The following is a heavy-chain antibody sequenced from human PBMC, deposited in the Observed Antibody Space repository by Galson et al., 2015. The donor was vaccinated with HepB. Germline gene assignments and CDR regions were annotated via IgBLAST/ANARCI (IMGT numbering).Heavy chain of an antibody. CDR2: IKQDGSEK. Sequence: SLRLSCAASGFTFSSYGMHWVRQAPGKGLEWVANIKQDGSEKYYVDSVKGRFTISRDNSKNTLYLQMNSLRAEDTAGYYCASRQATSGWGHWGQGTLVTVSS. V-gene: IGHV3-7*03. CDR3: ASRQATSGWGH. J-gene: IGHJ4*02. D-gene: IGHD3-22*01. CDR1: GFTFSSYG.